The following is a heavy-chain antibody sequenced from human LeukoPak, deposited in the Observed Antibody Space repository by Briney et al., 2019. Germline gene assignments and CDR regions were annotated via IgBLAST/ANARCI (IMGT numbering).Heavy chain of an antibody. CDR3: AKGPSSGWFRYYFDY. Sequence: GGSLRLSRAASGFTFSSYSMNWVRKAPGKGLEWVSSISSSSSYIYYADSVKGRFTISRDNAKNSLYLQMNSLRAEDTALYYCAKGPSSGWFRYYFDYWGQGTLVTVSS. V-gene: IGHV3-21*04. J-gene: IGHJ4*02. CDR1: GFTFSSYS. D-gene: IGHD6-19*01. CDR2: ISSSSSYI.